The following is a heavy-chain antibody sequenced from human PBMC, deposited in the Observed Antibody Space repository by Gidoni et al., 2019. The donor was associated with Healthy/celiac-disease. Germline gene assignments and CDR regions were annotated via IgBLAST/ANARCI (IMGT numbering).Heavy chain of an antibody. J-gene: IGHJ4*02. D-gene: IGHD3-9*01. V-gene: IGHV3-11*06. Sequence: QVQLVESGGGLVKPGGSRRLSCAASGFTFSDYYMSWIRQAPGTGLEWVSYSSSSSSDPNYADSVKCRLTISRDNAKNSLYLQMNSLRAEDTAVYYCASEYFDWLPLDYWGQGTLVTVSS. CDR2: SSSSSSDP. CDR1: GFTFSDYY. CDR3: ASEYFDWLPLDY.